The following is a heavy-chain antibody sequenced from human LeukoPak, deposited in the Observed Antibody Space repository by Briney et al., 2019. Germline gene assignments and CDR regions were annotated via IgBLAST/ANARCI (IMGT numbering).Heavy chain of an antibody. Sequence: SQTLSLTCTVSGGSISSGDYYWSWIRQPPGKGLEWIGDIYYSGSTYYNPSLKSRVTISVDTSKNQFSLKLRSVTAADTAVYYCAREREDYYDSSGYKTWGQGTLVTVSS. V-gene: IGHV4-30-4*01. CDR3: AREREDYYDSSGYKT. CDR2: IYYSGST. D-gene: IGHD3-22*01. J-gene: IGHJ5*02. CDR1: GGSISSGDYY.